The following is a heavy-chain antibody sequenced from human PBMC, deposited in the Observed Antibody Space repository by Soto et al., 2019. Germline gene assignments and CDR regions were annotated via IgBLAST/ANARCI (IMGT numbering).Heavy chain of an antibody. CDR2: INPNSGGT. CDR1: GYTFTGYY. J-gene: IGHJ4*02. D-gene: IGHD3-9*01. CDR3: AREEAGYGSAGYY. V-gene: IGHV1-2*02. Sequence: ASVKVSCKASGYTFTGYYMHWVRQAPGQGLEWMGWINPNSGGTNYAQKFQGRVTMTRDTSISTAYMELSRLRSDDTAVYYCAREEAGYGSAGYYWGQGTLVTVYS.